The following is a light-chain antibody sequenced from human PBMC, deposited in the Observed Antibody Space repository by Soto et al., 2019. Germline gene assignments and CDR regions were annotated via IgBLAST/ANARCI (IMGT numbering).Light chain of an antibody. CDR3: KQYNSYWGT. CDR1: HSIRSW. V-gene: IGKV1-5*01. CDR2: DAS. Sequence: DIPMTQSPSTLSASVGDRVTITCRASHSIRSWLAWYQQKPGKAPKLLIYDASSLESGVPSRFSGSGSGTEFTLTISSLQPDDFATYYCKQYNSYWGTCGQVKKVEIK. J-gene: IGKJ1*01.